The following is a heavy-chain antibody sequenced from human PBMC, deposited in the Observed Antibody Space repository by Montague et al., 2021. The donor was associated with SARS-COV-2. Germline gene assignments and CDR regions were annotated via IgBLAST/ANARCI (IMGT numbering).Heavy chain of an antibody. J-gene: IGHJ6*02. V-gene: IGHV3-21*01. CDR3: ARGYDFWSGGYYYYYGMDV. Sequence: SLRLSCAASGFTFSSYSMNWVRQAPGKGLEWVSSISSSSYIYYADSVKGRFTISRDNAKNSLYPQMNSLRAEDTAVYYCARGYDFWSGGYYYYYGMDVWGQGTTVTVSS. D-gene: IGHD3-3*01. CDR2: ISSSSYI. CDR1: GFTFSSYS.